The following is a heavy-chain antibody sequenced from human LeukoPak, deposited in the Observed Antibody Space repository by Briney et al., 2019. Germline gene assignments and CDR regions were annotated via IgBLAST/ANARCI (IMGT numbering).Heavy chain of an antibody. J-gene: IGHJ6*03. D-gene: IGHD3-16*01. CDR1: GYTFTGYY. Sequence: ASVKVSCKASGYTFTGYYMHCVRQAPGQGLEWRGGINPNSGGTNYAQTFPGRVTITTDESTSRAYMELSSLRSEDAAVYYCAEGCLGYYYMDVWGKGTMVTVSS. V-gene: IGHV1-2*02. CDR3: AEGCLGYYYMDV. CDR2: INPNSGGT.